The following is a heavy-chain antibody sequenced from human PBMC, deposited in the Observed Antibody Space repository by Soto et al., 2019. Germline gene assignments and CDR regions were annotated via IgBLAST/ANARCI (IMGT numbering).Heavy chain of an antibody. J-gene: IGHJ6*02. V-gene: IGHV1-69*13. CDR3: AKAIVLMVYALDV. D-gene: IGHD2-8*01. Sequence: ASVKVSCKASGGTFSSYAISWVRQAPGQGLEWMGGIIPIFGTANYAQKFQGRVTITADESTSTAYMELSSLRSEDTAVYYCAKAIVLMVYALDVWGQGTTVTVSS. CDR1: GGTFSSYA. CDR2: IIPIFGTA.